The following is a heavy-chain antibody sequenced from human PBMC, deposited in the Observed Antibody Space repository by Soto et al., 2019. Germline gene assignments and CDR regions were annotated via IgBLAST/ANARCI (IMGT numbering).Heavy chain of an antibody. CDR3: ARDTGNSFDY. CDR1: GYTFNTYF. J-gene: IGHJ4*02. V-gene: IGHV1-18*01. Sequence: HVQLVQSGGELKKPGASVKVSCNTSGYTFNTYFITWVRQAPGQGLEWMGWISPHNGNTNYAEKFKGRVTMTADTIPKTAYMELRNLRIDDTAVDDWARDTGNSFDYWGQGTPVTVSS. CDR2: ISPHNGNT.